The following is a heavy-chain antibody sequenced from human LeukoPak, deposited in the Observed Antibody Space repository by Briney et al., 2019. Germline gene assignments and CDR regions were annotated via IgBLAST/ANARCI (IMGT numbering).Heavy chain of an antibody. CDR1: GFTFRSHA. V-gene: IGHV3-23*01. Sequence: GGSLRLSCAASGFTFRSHAMSWVRQAAGKGLEWVSSISASGGSTFYADSVKGRFTISRDNSKNTLYLQMNSLGADDTALYYCAKRPAYIDSWGQGTLVTVSS. CDR3: AKRPAYIDS. D-gene: IGHD1-20*01. J-gene: IGHJ5*01. CDR2: ISASGGST.